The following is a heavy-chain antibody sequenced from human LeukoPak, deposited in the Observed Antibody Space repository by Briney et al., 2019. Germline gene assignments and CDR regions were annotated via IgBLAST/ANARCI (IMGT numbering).Heavy chain of an antibody. J-gene: IGHJ4*02. D-gene: IGHD2-2*01. Sequence: GGSLRLSCAASGFTFSSYSMNWVRQAPGKGLEWVSSISSSSSYIYYADSVKGRFTISRDNAKNTLSLQMNSLRAEDTAVYYCARDGLETTVVPAYYFDYWGQGTLVTVSS. CDR2: ISSSSSYI. CDR3: ARDGLETTVVPAYYFDY. V-gene: IGHV3-21*01. CDR1: GFTFSSYS.